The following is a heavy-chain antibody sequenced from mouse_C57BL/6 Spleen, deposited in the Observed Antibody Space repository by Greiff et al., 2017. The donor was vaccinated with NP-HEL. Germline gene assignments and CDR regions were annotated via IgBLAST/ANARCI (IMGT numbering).Heavy chain of an antibody. CDR1: GYTFTSYD. D-gene: IGHD1-1*01. CDR2: IYPRDGST. Sequence: QVQLKESGPELVKPGASVKLSCKASGYTFTSYDINWVKQRPGQGLEWIGWIYPRDGSTKYNEKFKGKATLTVDTSSSTAYMELHSLTSEDSAVYFCARSITTVVSLYYYAMDYWGQGTSVTVSS. CDR3: ARSITTVVSLYYYAMDY. J-gene: IGHJ4*01. V-gene: IGHV1-85*01.